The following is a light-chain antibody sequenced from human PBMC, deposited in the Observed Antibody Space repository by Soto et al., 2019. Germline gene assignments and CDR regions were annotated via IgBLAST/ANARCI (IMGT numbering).Light chain of an antibody. CDR1: SSDVGSYNL. CDR2: EVS. Sequence: FVLTQPASVSGSPGQAIRISCTGTSSDVGSYNLVSWYQQHPGKAPKLMIYEVSKRPSGVSNRFSGSKSGSTASLTISGLLAEDEADYYCCSYAGSSTSVVFGGRTKVTVL. CDR3: CSYAGSSTSVV. J-gene: IGLJ2*01. V-gene: IGLV2-23*02.